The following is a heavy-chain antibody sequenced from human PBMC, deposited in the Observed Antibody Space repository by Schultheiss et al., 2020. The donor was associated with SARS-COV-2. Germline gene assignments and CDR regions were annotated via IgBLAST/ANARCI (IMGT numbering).Heavy chain of an antibody. CDR3: ARGVVDDC. J-gene: IGHJ4*02. D-gene: IGHD2-15*01. CDR2: ISGGGGST. CDR1: RFTFSTYA. Sequence: LSLTCAASRFTFSTYAMSWVRQAPGKGLEWVSAISGGGGSTYYADSVKGRFTISRDNSKNTLYLQMNSLRAEDTAVYYCARGVVDDCWGQGTLVTVSS. V-gene: IGHV3-23*01.